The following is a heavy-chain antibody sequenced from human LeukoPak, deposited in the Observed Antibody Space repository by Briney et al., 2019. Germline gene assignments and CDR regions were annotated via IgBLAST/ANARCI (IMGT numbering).Heavy chain of an antibody. CDR2: INHSGST. CDR3: ARAPGQLVFDY. Sequence: SETLSLTCTVSGGSISSYYWSWIRQPPGKGLEWIGEINHSGSTNYNPSLKSRVTISVDTSKNQFSLKLSSVTAADTAVYYCARAPGQLVFDYWGQGALVTVSS. V-gene: IGHV4-34*01. J-gene: IGHJ4*02. CDR1: GGSISSYY. D-gene: IGHD6-6*01.